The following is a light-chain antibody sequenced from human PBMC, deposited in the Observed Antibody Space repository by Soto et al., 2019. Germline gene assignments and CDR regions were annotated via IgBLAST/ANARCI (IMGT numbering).Light chain of an antibody. CDR3: CSYAGGYIFV. J-gene: IGLJ1*01. V-gene: IGLV2-11*01. CDR1: SSDVGGYNY. CDR2: DVN. Sequence: QSALTQPRSVSGSPGQSVTISCTGASSDVGGYNYVSWYQQHPGKAPKLMIYDVNKRPSGVPDRFSGSKSGNTASLTISGLQADDEADYSCCSYAGGYIFVFGTGTKVTVL.